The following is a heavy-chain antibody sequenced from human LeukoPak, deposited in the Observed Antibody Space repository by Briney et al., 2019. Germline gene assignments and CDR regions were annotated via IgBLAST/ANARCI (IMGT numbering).Heavy chain of an antibody. V-gene: IGHV4-39*07. J-gene: IGHJ1*01. CDR1: GGSVISDSHF. Sequence: SETLSLTCIVSGGSVISDSHFWVWIRQPPGKGLEWIATMLYTGSTYYNTSLKNRLTMSLDASKNQVSLNLYSVTAADTAVYYCARDDIAVAGQGYFQHWGQGTLVTVSS. D-gene: IGHD6-19*01. CDR2: MLYTGST. CDR3: ARDDIAVAGQGYFQH.